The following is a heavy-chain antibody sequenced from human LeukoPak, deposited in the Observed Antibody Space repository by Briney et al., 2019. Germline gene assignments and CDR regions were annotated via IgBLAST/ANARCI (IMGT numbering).Heavy chain of an antibody. CDR3: ACLTTADAFDI. V-gene: IGHV4-59*01. D-gene: IGHD3-22*01. CDR1: GGSISSYY. J-gene: IGHJ3*02. Sequence: KPSETLSLTCTVSGGSISSYYWSWIRQPPGKGLEWIGYIYDSGSNNYNSSLKSRVTISVDTSKNKSSLKLRSVTAADTAVYYCACLTTADAFDIWGQGTMVTVSS. CDR2: IYDSGSN.